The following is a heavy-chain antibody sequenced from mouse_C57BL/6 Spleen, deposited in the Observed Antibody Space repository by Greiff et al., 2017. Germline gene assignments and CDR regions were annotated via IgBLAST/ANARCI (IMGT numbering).Heavy chain of an antibody. Sequence: EVKLMESGEGLVKPGGSLKLSCAASGFTFSSYAMSWVRQTPEKRLEWVAYISSGGDYIYYADTVKGRFTISRDNARNTLYLQMSSLKSEDTAMYYCTRGGSYGSSYSSYYWGQGTTLTVSS. J-gene: IGHJ2*01. CDR3: TRGGSYGSSYSSYY. CDR1: GFTFSSYA. D-gene: IGHD1-1*01. V-gene: IGHV5-9-1*02. CDR2: ISSGGDYI.